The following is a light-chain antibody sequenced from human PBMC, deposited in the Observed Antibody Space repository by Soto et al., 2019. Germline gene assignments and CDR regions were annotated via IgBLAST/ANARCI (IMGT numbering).Light chain of an antibody. V-gene: IGLV1-44*01. J-gene: IGLJ1*01. CDR1: NSNIGTNT. CDR2: TNN. CDR3: AAWDDSLGAYV. Sequence: QSVLTQPHSASASPGQRVTISCSGSNSNIGTNTVNWYQQLPGTAPRLLIYTNNQRPSGVPQRFSGSKTGTSASLAIGGLQSEDGADYYCAAWDDSLGAYVFGTGTKVAVL.